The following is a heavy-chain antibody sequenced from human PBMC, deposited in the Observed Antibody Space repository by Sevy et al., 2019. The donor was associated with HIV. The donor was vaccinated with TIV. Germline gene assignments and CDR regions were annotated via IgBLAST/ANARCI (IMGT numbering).Heavy chain of an antibody. CDR2: INSNTGGT. V-gene: IGHV1-2*02. CDR3: ARDDDYGLGRYYNGLPGRFDP. J-gene: IGHJ5*02. Sequence: ASVKVSCEASGYNFKGYYIHWVRQAPGKGLEWMGWINSNTGGTIYAEDFEGRVTLTRDTSISTVYMELTGLTAGDTAVYYCARDDDYGLGRYYNGLPGRFDPWGQGTLVTVSS. CDR1: GYNFKGYY. D-gene: IGHD3-10*01.